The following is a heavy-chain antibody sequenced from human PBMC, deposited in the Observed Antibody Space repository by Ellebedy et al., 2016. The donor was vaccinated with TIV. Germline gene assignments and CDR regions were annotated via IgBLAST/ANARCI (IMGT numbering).Heavy chain of an antibody. CDR3: ARDQGDCSGGSCLYYYYGMDV. D-gene: IGHD2-15*01. CDR2: IIPIFGTA. J-gene: IGHJ6*02. V-gene: IGHV1-69*13. Sequence: SVKVSXXASGGTFSSYAISWVRQAPGQGLEWMGGIIPIFGTANYAQKFQGRVTITADESTSTAYMELSSLRSEDTAVYYCARDQGDCSGGSCLYYYYGMDVWGQGTTITVSS. CDR1: GGTFSSYA.